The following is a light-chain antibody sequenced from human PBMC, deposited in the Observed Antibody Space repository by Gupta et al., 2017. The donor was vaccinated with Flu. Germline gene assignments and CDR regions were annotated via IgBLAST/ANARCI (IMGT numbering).Light chain of an antibody. CDR1: SSDVGGYNY. CDR2: DVY. Sequence: QSALPQPRSVSGSPGPSVTISCTGSSSDVGGYNYVSWYQQHPGNAPKLMIHDVYKRPAGVPDYCSGSKSGNTSSRTISGRQTEEEADYYCCSDAGTYCYVFGTGTKVTVL. CDR3: CSDAGTYCYV. V-gene: IGLV2-11*01. J-gene: IGLJ1*01.